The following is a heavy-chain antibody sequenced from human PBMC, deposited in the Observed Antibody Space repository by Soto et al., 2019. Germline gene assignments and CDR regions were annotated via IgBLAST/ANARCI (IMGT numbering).Heavy chain of an antibody. Sequence: GGSLRLSCAASGFTFSSYGMHWVRQAPGKGLEWVAVIWYDGSNKYYADSVKGRFTISRDNSKNTLYLQMNSLRAEDTAVYYCARGGDRYCSSTSCYEIGGWILPSYYYYGMDVWGQGTTVTVSS. CDR1: GFTFSSYG. J-gene: IGHJ6*02. CDR2: IWYDGSNK. V-gene: IGHV3-33*01. D-gene: IGHD2-2*01. CDR3: ARGGDRYCSSTSCYEIGGWILPSYYYYGMDV.